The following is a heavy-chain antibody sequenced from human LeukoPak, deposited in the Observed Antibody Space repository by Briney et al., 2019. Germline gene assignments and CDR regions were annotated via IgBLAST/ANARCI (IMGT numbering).Heavy chain of an antibody. Sequence: ASVKVSCKASGYTFTRYHMHWVRPAPEHGRAWMGWINPNSGGTNYAQKFQGRVTMTRDTSISTAYMELSRLGSDDTAVYYCASGREYSGSGSHDDAFDVWGQGTMVTVSS. CDR3: ASGREYSGSGSHDDAFDV. CDR2: INPNSGGT. V-gene: IGHV1-2*02. J-gene: IGHJ3*01. D-gene: IGHD3-10*01. CDR1: GYTFTRYH.